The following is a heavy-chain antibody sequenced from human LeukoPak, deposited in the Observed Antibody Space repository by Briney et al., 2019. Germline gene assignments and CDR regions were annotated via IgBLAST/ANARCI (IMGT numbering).Heavy chain of an antibody. D-gene: IGHD1-20*01. Sequence: PSETLSLTCTVSGGSISSYYWSWIRQPPGKGLEWIGYIYYSGSTNYNPSLESRVTISVDTSKNQFSLKLSSVTAADTAVYYCARGIITGSNNWFDPWGQGTLVTVSS. CDR1: GGSISSYY. J-gene: IGHJ5*02. CDR3: ARGIITGSNNWFDP. CDR2: IYYSGST. V-gene: IGHV4-59*01.